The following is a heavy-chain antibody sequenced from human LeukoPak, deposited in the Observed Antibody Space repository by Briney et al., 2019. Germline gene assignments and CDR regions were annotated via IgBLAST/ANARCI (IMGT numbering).Heavy chain of an antibody. J-gene: IGHJ4*02. CDR2: INHSGST. V-gene: IGHV4-34*01. Sequence: SETLSLTCAVYGGSFSGYYWSWIRQPPGKGLEWIGEINHSGSTNYNPSLKSRVTISVDTSKNQFSLKLSSVTAADTAVYYCARGRNYYDSSGYLYWGQGTLVTVSS. CDR1: GGSFSGYY. CDR3: ARGRNYYDSSGYLY. D-gene: IGHD3-22*01.